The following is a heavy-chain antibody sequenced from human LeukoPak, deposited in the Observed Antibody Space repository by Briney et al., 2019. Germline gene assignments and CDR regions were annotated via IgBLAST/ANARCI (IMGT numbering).Heavy chain of an antibody. CDR3: GKDRVPEAVSGTGAIDY. J-gene: IGHJ4*02. CDR1: GFTFSQYE. D-gene: IGHD6-19*01. Sequence: GRSLRLSCAAFGFTFSQYEMSWVRQAPGKGLEWISYISSSFSILYAESVKGRFTISRDNAKNSLFLQMNSLRAEDTAVYYCGKDRVPEAVSGTGAIDYWGQGILVTVSS. V-gene: IGHV3-69-1*01. CDR2: ISSSFSI.